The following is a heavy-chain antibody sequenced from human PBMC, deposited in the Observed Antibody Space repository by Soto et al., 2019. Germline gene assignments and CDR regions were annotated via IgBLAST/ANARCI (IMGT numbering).Heavy chain of an antibody. CDR1: GGTFSSYA. D-gene: IGHD2-8*01. V-gene: IGHV1-69*01. CDR3: ATGGGILYPRPKEHYYYYCGMDV. J-gene: IGHJ6*02. CDR2: IIPIFGTA. Sequence: QVQLVQSGAEVKKPGSSVKVSCKASGGTFSSYAISWVRQAPGQGLEWMGGIIPIFGTANYAQKFQGRVTITADESTSTAYMELSSLRSEDTAVYYCATGGGILYPRPKEHYYYYCGMDVWGQGTTVTVSS.